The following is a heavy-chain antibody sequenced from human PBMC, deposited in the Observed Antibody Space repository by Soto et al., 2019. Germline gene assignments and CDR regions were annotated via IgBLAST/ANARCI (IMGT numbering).Heavy chain of an antibody. CDR1: GGSISSGGYY. J-gene: IGHJ6*02. Sequence: QVQLQESGPGLVKPSQTLSLTCTVSGGSISSGGYYWSWIRQHPGKALEWIGYIYYSGSTYYNPSLKSRATISVNTSKKQFTLKMSSVTAADTAVYYCARAYGSGYMDVWGQGTTVTVSS. V-gene: IGHV4-31*03. D-gene: IGHD3-10*01. CDR2: IYYSGST. CDR3: ARAYGSGYMDV.